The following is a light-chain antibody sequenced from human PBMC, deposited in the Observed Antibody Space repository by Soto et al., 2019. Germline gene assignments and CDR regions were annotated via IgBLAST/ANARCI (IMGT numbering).Light chain of an antibody. J-gene: IGKJ2*01. CDR3: QQYNNWYT. CDR1: QSVSGN. Sequence: EIVMTQSPATLSVSPGERATLSCRASQSVSGNLAWYQQKPGQAPRLLIYGASTRATGIPARFSGSGSGTEFTLISSSLPSDDFAYYYYQQYNNWYTFGQGTKLEIK. CDR2: GAS. V-gene: IGKV3-15*01.